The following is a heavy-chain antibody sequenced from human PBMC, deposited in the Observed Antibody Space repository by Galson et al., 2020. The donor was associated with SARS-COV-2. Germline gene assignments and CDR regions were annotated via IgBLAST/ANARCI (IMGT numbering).Heavy chain of an antibody. J-gene: IGHJ4*02. D-gene: IGHD1-26*01. Sequence: GGSLRLSCAASGFTFSNYWMHWVRQAPGKGLVWVSRINSDGNNTSYADSVKGRFTISRDNAKNTLYLQMDRLRADDTAVYYCTATRAYWGQGTLVTVSS. CDR1: GFTFSNYW. V-gene: IGHV3-74*01. CDR3: TATRAY. CDR2: INSDGNNT.